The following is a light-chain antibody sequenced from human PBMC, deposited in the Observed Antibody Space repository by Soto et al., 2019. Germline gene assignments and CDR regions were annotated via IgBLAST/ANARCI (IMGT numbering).Light chain of an antibody. CDR3: AAWDDGVGGPA. CDR2: RNN. Sequence: QSVLTQPPSASGTPGQRVTISCSGSNSNIGNKYVYWYQQLPGTAPKLLMYRNNHRPSGVPDRFSGSKSGTSASLAFSGLRSEDEADYYSAAWDDGVGGPAFDGGTKVTVL. J-gene: IGLJ3*02. CDR1: NSNIGNKY. V-gene: IGLV1-47*01.